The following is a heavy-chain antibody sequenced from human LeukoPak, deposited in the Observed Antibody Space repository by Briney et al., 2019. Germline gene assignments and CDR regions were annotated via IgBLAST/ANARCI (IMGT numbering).Heavy chain of an antibody. Sequence: QPGGSLRLSCAASGFTFSSYAMSWVRQAPGKGLEWVSAISGSGGSTYYADSVKGRFTISRHNSKNTLYLQMNSLRAEDTAVYYCAREGRDGYNYSYWGQGTLVTVSS. V-gene: IGHV3-23*01. D-gene: IGHD5-24*01. CDR1: GFTFSSYA. J-gene: IGHJ4*02. CDR3: AREGRDGYNYSY. CDR2: ISGSGGST.